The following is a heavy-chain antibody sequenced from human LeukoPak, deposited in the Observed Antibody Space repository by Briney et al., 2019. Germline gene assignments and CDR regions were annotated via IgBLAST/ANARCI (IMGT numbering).Heavy chain of an antibody. CDR3: AIIRVDTAMNWFDP. J-gene: IGHJ5*02. CDR2: INHSGST. CDR1: GGSFSGYY. D-gene: IGHD5-18*01. V-gene: IGHV4-34*01. Sequence: SETLSLTSAVYGGSFSGYYWSWIRQPPGKGLEWIGEINHSGSTNYNPSLKSRVTISVDTSKNQFSLKLSSVTAADTAVYYCAIIRVDTAMNWFDPWGQGTLVTVSS.